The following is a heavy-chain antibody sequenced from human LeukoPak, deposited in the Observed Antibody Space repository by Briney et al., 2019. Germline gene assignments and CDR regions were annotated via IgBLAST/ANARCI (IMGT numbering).Heavy chain of an antibody. Sequence: GGSLRLSCAASGFTFSSYAMSWVRQAPGKGLEWVSSISGSGGSTYYADSVKGRFTISRDNSKNTLYLQMNSLRAEDTAVYYCAKLTGYYDSSGPRDYWGQGTLVTVSS. D-gene: IGHD3-22*01. J-gene: IGHJ4*02. CDR1: GFTFSSYA. V-gene: IGHV3-23*01. CDR2: ISGSGGST. CDR3: AKLTGYYDSSGPRDY.